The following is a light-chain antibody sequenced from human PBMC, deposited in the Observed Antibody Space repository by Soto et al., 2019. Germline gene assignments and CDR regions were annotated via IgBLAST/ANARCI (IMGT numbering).Light chain of an antibody. CDR1: QFISFY. CDR3: QQSYAAPLT. CDR2: TAS. V-gene: IGKV1-39*01. Sequence: IQMTQSPSSLSASVGDRVTISCRAGQFISFYLNWYLQKPGQAPKLLISTASKLQRGVPSRFSGSGSGTEFTLTISGLQRDDFATYYCQQSYAAPLTFGGGTKVE. J-gene: IGKJ4*01.